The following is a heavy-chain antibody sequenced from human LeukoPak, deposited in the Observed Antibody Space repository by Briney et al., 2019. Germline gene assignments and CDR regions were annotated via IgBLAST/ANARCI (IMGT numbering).Heavy chain of an antibody. CDR3: AKAQSNWFDP. CDR1: GFTFSSYG. CDR2: ISYDGSNK. J-gene: IGHJ5*02. V-gene: IGHV3-30*18. Sequence: PGGSLRLSCVASGFTFSSYGMHWVRQAPGKGLEWVAVISYDGSNKSYVESVKGRFTISRDNSKNTLYLQMNSLRAEDTAVYYCAKAQSNWFDPWGQGTLVTVSS.